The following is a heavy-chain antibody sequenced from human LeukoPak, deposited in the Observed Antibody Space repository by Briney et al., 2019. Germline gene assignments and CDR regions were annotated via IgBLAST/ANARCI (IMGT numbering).Heavy chain of an antibody. CDR1: CGSISTYY. CDR2: IYYSGSS. CDR3: ARGSITVVPAFDI. J-gene: IGHJ3*02. D-gene: IGHD3-3*01. Sequence: KPSETLSLTCTLSCGSISTYYWSWIRQPPGKGLEWIGYIYYSGSSGYNPSLKSRGTISVDTSKNQFSLKLSSVTAADTAVYYCARGSITVVPAFDIWGQGTMVTVSS. V-gene: IGHV4-59*12.